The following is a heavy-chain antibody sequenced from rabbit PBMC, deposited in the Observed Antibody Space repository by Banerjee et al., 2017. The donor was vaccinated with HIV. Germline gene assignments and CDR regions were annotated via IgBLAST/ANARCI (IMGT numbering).Heavy chain of an antibody. CDR3: ARDAGSGAYIDGYFNL. V-gene: IGHV1S40*01. Sequence: QSLEESGGDLVKPGASLTLTCTASGFSFSSNYYMCWVRQAPGKGLEWIACIYAGSSGSTYYASWAKGRFTISKTSSTTVTLQMTSLTVADTATYFCARDAGSGAYIDGYFNLWGPGTLVTVS. D-gene: IGHD8-1*01. CDR1: GFSFSSNYY. CDR2: IYAGSSGST. J-gene: IGHJ4*01.